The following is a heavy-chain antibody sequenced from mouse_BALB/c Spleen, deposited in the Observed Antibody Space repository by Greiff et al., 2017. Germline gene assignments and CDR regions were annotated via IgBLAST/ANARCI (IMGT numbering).Heavy chain of an antibody. V-gene: IGHV1S56*01. J-gene: IGHJ4*01. D-gene: IGHD2-2*01. CDR1: GYTFTSYY. Sequence: VQLQQSGPELVKPGASVKMSCKASGYTFTSYYIHWVKQRPGQGLEWIGWIYPGDGSTKYNEKFKGKTTLTADKSSSTAYMLLSSLTSEDSAIYFCARGDGYDPLYAMDYWGQGTSVTVSS. CDR3: ARGDGYDPLYAMDY. CDR2: IYPGDGST.